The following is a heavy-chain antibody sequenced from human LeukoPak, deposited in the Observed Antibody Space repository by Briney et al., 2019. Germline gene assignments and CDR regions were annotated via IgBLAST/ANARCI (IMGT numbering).Heavy chain of an antibody. CDR3: ARDSSSWTGMDV. D-gene: IGHD6-13*01. CDR2: IYYSGST. J-gene: IGHJ6*02. Sequence: SETLSLTCAVSGGSISSSSYYWGWIRQPPGKGLEWIGSIYYSGSTYYNPSLKGRVTISVDKSKNQFSLKLSSVTAADTAVYYCARDSSSWTGMDVWGQGTTVTVSS. CDR1: GGSISSSSYY. V-gene: IGHV4-39*07.